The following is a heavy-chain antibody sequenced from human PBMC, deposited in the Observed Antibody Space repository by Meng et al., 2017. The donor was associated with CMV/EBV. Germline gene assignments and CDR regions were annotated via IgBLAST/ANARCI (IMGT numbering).Heavy chain of an antibody. CDR2: IIPILGIA. CDR1: GCTFSSYA. Sequence: SVKVSCKASGCTFSSYAISWVRQAPGQGLEWMGGIIPILGIANYAQKFQGRVTITADKSTSTAYMELSSLRSEGTAVYYCARQRVTIFGVVTLYYGMDVWGQETTVTVSS. J-gene: IGHJ6*02. D-gene: IGHD3-3*01. V-gene: IGHV1-69*10. CDR3: ARQRVTIFGVVTLYYGMDV.